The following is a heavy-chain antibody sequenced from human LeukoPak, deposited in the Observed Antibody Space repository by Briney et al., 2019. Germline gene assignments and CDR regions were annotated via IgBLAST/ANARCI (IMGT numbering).Heavy chain of an antibody. J-gene: IGHJ3*02. D-gene: IGHD1-26*01. CDR1: GGSISSSSYY. V-gene: IGHV4-39*07. CDR2: IYYSGST. Sequence: PSETLSLTCTVSGGSISSSSYYWGWIRQPPGKGLEWIGSIYYSGSTYYNPSLKSRVTISVDTSKNQLSLKLSSVTAADTAVYYCATVGYSGSLIGAFDIWGQGTMVTVSS. CDR3: ATVGYSGSLIGAFDI.